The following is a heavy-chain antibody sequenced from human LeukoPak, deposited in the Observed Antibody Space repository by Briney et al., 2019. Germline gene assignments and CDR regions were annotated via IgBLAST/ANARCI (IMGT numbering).Heavy chain of an antibody. J-gene: IGHJ6*03. D-gene: IGHD3-16*01. CDR2: IYYSGST. Sequence: PSQTLSLTCTVSGGSISSGDYYWSWIRQPPGKGLEWIGYIYYSGSTYYNPSLKSRVTISVDTSKNQFSLKLSSVTAADTAVYYCAKTPPALLAGGNSYYYYYMDVWGKGTTVTVS. V-gene: IGHV4-30-4*08. CDR3: AKTPPALLAGGNSYYYYYMDV. CDR1: GGSISSGDYY.